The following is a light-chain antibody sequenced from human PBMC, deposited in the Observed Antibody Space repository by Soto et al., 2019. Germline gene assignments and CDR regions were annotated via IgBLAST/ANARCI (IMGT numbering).Light chain of an antibody. CDR1: QNILSN. Sequence: EIVMTQSPATLSVSPGERVTLSCRASQNILSNLAWYQQKPGQAPRLLIYGASTRATGIPARFSGSGSGTEFTLTISRLEPEDFAVYYCQQYGSSPVTFGQGTKVDIK. J-gene: IGKJ1*01. CDR3: QQYGSSPVT. CDR2: GAS. V-gene: IGKV3-15*01.